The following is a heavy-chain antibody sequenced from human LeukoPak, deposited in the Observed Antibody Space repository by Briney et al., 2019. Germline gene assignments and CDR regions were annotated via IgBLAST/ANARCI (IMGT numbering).Heavy chain of an antibody. D-gene: IGHD6-13*01. J-gene: IGHJ4*02. CDR3: ASEKKRFRYSSSLYYFDY. V-gene: IGHV3-21*01. CDR2: ISSSSSYI. CDR1: GFTFSSYS. Sequence: PGGSLRLSCAASGFTFSSYSMNWVRQAPGKGLEWVSSISSSSSYIYYADSVKGRFTISRDNAKNSLYLQMNSLRAEDTAVYYCASEKKRFRYSSSLYYFDYWGQGTLVTVSS.